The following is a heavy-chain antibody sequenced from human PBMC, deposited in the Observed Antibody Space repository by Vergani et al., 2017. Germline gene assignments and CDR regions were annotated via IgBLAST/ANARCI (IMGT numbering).Heavy chain of an antibody. CDR3: ASKHWNYVWYFDY. CDR1: GFSFSSYE. J-gene: IGHJ4*02. Sequence: EVQLVESGGGLVQPGGSLRLSCAASGFSFSSYEMNWVRQAPGKGLEWVSYISSSGSTKYYADSVKGRFTISRDNAKNSLYLHMNSLRAEDTAVYYWASKHWNYVWYFDYWGQGTLVTVSS. D-gene: IGHD1-7*01. V-gene: IGHV3-48*03. CDR2: ISSSGSTK.